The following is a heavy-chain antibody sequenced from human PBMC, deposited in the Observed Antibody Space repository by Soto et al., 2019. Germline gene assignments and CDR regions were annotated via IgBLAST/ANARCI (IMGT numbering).Heavy chain of an antibody. CDR2: ITATGGTT. CDR1: GFTFSSYS. V-gene: IGHV3-23*01. D-gene: IGHD1-7*01. J-gene: IGHJ3*02. Sequence: GSLRLSCAASGFTFSSYSMSWVRQAPGKGLEWVAHITATGGTTYYADSVKGRFTISRDTSRNTLYLQMNGLRAEDTALYYCAKCMQAYWNYDAHHIWGQGTMVTVSS. CDR3: AKCMQAYWNYDAHHI.